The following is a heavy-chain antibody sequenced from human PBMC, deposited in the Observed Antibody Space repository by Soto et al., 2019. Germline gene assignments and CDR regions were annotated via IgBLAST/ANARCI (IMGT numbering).Heavy chain of an antibody. D-gene: IGHD2-8*01. Sequence: EVQLLESGGGFIHPGGSLRLSCAASGFSFSSFAMKWVRQAPGKGLEWVSIISGSADSTFYADSVKGRFTISRDNSKSTLYLQINSLRPEDTAVYYCAKTRGAMIYAISVYGMDVWGQGTTVTVSS. CDR2: ISGSADST. J-gene: IGHJ6*02. CDR3: AKTRGAMIYAISVYGMDV. CDR1: GFSFSSFA. V-gene: IGHV3-23*01.